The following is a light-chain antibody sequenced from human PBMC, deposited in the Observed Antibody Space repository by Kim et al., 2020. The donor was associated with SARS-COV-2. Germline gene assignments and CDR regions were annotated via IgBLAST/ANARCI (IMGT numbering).Light chain of an antibody. CDR2: RNN. V-gene: IGLV1-47*01. J-gene: IGLJ3*02. CDR1: SSNIGSNY. CDR3: AAWDDSLSGWV. Sequence: AVVTQPPSASGTPGQRVTISCSGSSSNIGSNYVYWYQQLPGTAPKLLIYRNNQRPSGVPDRFSGSKSGTSASLAISGLRSEDEADYYCAAWDDSLSGWVFGGGTQLTVL.